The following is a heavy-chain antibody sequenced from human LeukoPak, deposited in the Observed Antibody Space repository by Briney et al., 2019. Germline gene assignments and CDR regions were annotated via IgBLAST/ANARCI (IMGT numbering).Heavy chain of an antibody. CDR2: ISHSGST. CDR1: GGCFSGYY. V-gene: IGHV4-34*01. CDR3: ASRIKRTPTLTTWLGAFDI. D-gene: IGHD4-17*01. J-gene: IGHJ3*02. Sequence: SETLSLTCAVYGGCFSGYYWSWIRQPPGKRLEWIGDISHSGSTNYNPSLKSRVTISVDTSKNQFSLKLSSVTAADTALYYCASRIKRTPTLTTWLGAFDIWGQGTMVTVSS.